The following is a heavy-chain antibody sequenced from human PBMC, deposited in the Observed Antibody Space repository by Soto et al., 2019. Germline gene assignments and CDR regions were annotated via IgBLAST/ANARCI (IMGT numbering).Heavy chain of an antibody. CDR3: ATSARLLWVGELLRYFDY. V-gene: IGHV3-23*01. J-gene: IGHJ4*02. CDR2: ISGSGGST. CDR1: GFTFSSYA. Sequence: EVQLLESGGGLVQPGGSLRLSCAASGFTFSSYAMSWVRQAPGKGLEWVSAISGSGGSTYYADSVKGRFTISRDNSKNTLYLQMNSLRAEDTAVYYWATSARLLWVGELLRYFDYWGQGTRVTVAS. D-gene: IGHD3-10*01.